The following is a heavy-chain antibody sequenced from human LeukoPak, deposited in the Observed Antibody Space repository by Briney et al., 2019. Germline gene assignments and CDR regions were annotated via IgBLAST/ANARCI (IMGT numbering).Heavy chain of an antibody. J-gene: IGHJ4*02. CDR2: ISRSSNYI. CDR1: GFTFSSYS. CDR3: ARGENNYGYYYFGY. V-gene: IGHV3-21*01. Sequence: PGGSLRLSCAASGFTFSSYSMNWVRQAPGKGLEWVSSISRSSNYIYYADSVKGRFTISRDKAKNSLYLQINSLRAEDTSVYYCARGENNYGYYYFGYWGQGTLVTVSS. D-gene: IGHD5-24*01.